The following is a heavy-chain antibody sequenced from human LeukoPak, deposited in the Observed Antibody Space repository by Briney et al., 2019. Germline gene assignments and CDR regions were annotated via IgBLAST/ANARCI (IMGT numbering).Heavy chain of an antibody. D-gene: IGHD6-6*01. V-gene: IGHV1-46*04. CDR2: INPSSGST. CDR1: GYTFTSYY. J-gene: IGHJ4*02. Sequence: ASVKVSCKASGYTFTSYYMHWVRQAPGQGLEWMGIINPSSGSTTYAQKLQGRVTMTRDMSTRSVYMELSSLRSEDTAVYYCAKPLGIAARGAGVDFDSWGQGTLVTVSS. CDR3: AKPLGIAARGAGVDFDS.